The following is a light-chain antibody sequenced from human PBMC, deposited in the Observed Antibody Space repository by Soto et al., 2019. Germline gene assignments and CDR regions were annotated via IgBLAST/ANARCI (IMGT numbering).Light chain of an antibody. J-gene: IGKJ3*01. Sequence: IVLTQSPDTLSLSPGERASLSCRASRSVSFAYVAWYQLRPGQAPRLLIYGASSRATGIPDRFSGSGSGTDFTLTIGRLEPEDSAVYYCQQYGSSLFTFGPGTKVDIK. CDR3: QQYGSSLFT. CDR2: GAS. V-gene: IGKV3-20*01. CDR1: RSVSFAY.